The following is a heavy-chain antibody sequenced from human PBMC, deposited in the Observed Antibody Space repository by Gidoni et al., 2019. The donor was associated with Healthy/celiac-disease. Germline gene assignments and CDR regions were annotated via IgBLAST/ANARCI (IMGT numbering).Heavy chain of an antibody. Sequence: EVQLVQSGAEVKKPGESLRISCKGSGFRFTSYWISWVHQMPGKGLEWMGRIDPSDSYTNYSPSFQGHVTISADKSISTAYLQWSSLKASDTAMYYCARFPNKPALYYFDYWGQGTLVTVSS. D-gene: IGHD2-2*01. CDR1: GFRFTSYW. CDR2: IDPSDSYT. J-gene: IGHJ4*02. V-gene: IGHV5-10-1*03. CDR3: ARFPNKPALYYFDY.